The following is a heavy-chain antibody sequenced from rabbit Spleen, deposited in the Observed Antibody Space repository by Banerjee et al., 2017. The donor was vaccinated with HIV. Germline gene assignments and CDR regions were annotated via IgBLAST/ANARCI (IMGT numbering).Heavy chain of an antibody. Sequence: QEQLEESGGDLVKPEGSLTLTCKASGFTISSRYYMCWVRQAPGKGLEWIACIYGGSSGTTYYASWAKGRFTISKTSSTTVTLQMTSLTAADTATYFCARGGADIIAYAVPLWGPGTLVTVS. CDR3: ARGGADIIAYAVPL. V-gene: IGHV1S45*01. J-gene: IGHJ4*01. CDR2: IYGGSSGTT. CDR1: GFTISSRYY. D-gene: IGHD3-3*01.